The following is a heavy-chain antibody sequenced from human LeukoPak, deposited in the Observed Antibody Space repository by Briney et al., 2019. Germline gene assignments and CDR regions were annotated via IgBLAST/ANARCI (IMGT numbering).Heavy chain of an antibody. V-gene: IGHV4-39*07. J-gene: IGHJ4*02. CDR2: IYYSGST. CDR1: GGSISSSSYY. CDR3: ARVKGADFDY. Sequence: SETLSLTCTVSGGSISSSSYYWGWIRQPPGKGLEWIGSIYYSGSTYYNPSLKSRVTISVDTSKNQFSLKLSSVTAADTAVYYCARVKGADFDYWGQRTLVTVSS. D-gene: IGHD4/OR15-4a*01.